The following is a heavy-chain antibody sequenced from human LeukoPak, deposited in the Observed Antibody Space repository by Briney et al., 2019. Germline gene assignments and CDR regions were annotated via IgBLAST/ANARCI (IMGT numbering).Heavy chain of an antibody. V-gene: IGHV4-31*03. CDR3: ARVLESGGSCFFDY. Sequence: PSQTLSLTCTVSGGSISSGGYYWSWIRQHPGKGLEWIGYIYHSGSAYYDPSLKSRVTISIDTSKSQFSLRLSSVTAADTAVYYCARVLESGGSCFFDYWGQGILVTVSS. CDR1: GGSISSGGYY. D-gene: IGHD2-15*01. CDR2: IYHSGSA. J-gene: IGHJ4*02.